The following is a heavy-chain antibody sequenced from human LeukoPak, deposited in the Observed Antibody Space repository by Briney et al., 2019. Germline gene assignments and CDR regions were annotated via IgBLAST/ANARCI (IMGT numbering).Heavy chain of an antibody. J-gene: IGHJ4*02. CDR3: ARQWGPQWLVQHY. D-gene: IGHD6-19*01. CDR1: GYTFSSYA. CDR2: ISADNGNT. V-gene: IGHV1-3*01. Sequence: ASVKVSCKASGYTFSSYATHWVRQAPGQRLEWMGWISADNGNTGYSQKFQGRVTITRDTSASTVYMDLSSLTSEDTAVYYCARQWGPQWLVQHYWGQGTLVIVSS.